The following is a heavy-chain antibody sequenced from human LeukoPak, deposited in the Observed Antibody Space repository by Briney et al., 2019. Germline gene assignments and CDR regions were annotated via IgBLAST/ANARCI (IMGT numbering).Heavy chain of an antibody. D-gene: IGHD6-19*01. V-gene: IGHV3-74*01. J-gene: IGHJ4*02. CDR2: INSDGSNT. CDR3: ARVRDISGHWGFLDY. Sequence: GGSLRLSCAASGFTFSSYWMHWVRQAPGKGLVWVSRINSDGSNTNYADSVKGRFTISRDNAKNTLYLQRNSLRAEDTAVFYCARVRDISGHWGFLDYWGQGTLVTVSS. CDR1: GFTFSSYW.